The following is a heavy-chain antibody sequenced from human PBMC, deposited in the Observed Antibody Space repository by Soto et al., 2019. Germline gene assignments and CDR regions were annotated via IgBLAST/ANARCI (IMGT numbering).Heavy chain of an antibody. CDR3: VVGLSASKTFDY. CDR2: ISVYNGKT. D-gene: IGHD1-26*01. CDR1: GYLFTSYG. V-gene: IGHV1-18*01. J-gene: IGHJ4*02. Sequence: QVQLVQSGPEVKDTGASVTVSCKPSGYLFTSYGISWVRQAPGQGLEWMGWISVYNGKTDYAQRFQDRVTVTTDTFTSTAYMELRGLRSDDTAIYFCVVGLSASKTFDYWGQGTLVTVSS.